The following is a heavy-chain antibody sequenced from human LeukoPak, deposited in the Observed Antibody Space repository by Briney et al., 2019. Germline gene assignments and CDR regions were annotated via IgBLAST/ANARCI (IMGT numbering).Heavy chain of an antibody. CDR2: INHSGST. J-gene: IGHJ4*02. D-gene: IGHD3-10*01. Sequence: GSLRLSCAASGFTFSDYYMSWIRQPPGKGLEWIGEINHSGSTNYNPSLKSRVTISVDTSKNQFSLKLSSVTAADTAVYYCARRMGLLWFGELSYFDYWGQGTLVTVSS. CDR3: ARRMGLLWFGELSYFDY. V-gene: IGHV4-34*01. CDR1: GFTFSDYY.